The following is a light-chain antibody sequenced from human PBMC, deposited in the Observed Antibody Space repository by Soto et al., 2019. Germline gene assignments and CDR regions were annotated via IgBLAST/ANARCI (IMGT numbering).Light chain of an antibody. J-gene: IGKJ1*01. CDR1: QNIRSK. CDR3: QQYGRSPTT. Sequence: EIVMTQSPATLSVSAGEGVTLSCRASQNIRSKLAWYQQKPGQAPRLLISGASTRATGIPVRFSGSGSGTEFALAISSLQSEDFAVYYCQQYGRSPTTFGQGTKVDIK. V-gene: IGKV3-15*01. CDR2: GAS.